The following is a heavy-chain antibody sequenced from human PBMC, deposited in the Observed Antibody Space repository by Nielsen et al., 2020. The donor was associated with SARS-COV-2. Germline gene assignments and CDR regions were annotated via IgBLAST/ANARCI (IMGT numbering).Heavy chain of an antibody. J-gene: IGHJ4*02. D-gene: IGHD3-22*01. V-gene: IGHV4-59*08. Sequence: SETLSLTCTVSGGSMSDYYWSWIRQPPGKEPEWIGHIYYTGSTTYNSSLRGRITISVDTSKNQFSLRLSSVTAADTAVYYCARYNYDSGGYYYAYWGQGALVTVSS. CDR2: IYYTGST. CDR1: GGSMSDYY. CDR3: ARYNYDSGGYYYAY.